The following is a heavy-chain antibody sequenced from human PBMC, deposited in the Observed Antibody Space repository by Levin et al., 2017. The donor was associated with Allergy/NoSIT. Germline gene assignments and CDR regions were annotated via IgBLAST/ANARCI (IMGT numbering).Heavy chain of an antibody. D-gene: IGHD6-19*01. CDR2: ISYDGSNK. V-gene: IGHV3-30*04. CDR1: GFTFSSYA. J-gene: IGHJ4*02. Sequence: GGSLRLSCAASGFTFSSYAMHWVRQAPGKGLEWVAVISYDGSNKYYADSVKGRFTISRDNSKNTLYLQMNSLRAEDTAVYYCARDQEARSGWYGEFDYWGQGTLVTVSS. CDR3: ARDQEARSGWYGEFDY.